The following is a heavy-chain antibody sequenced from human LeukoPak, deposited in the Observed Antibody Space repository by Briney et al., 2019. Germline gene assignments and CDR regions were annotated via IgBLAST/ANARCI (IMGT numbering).Heavy chain of an antibody. Sequence: GGSLRLSWAASGFTLINNWMSWVRQAPGKGLEWVAHIKQDRSEKYYVDSVKGRFTIARDNAKNSLYLQMNSLRAEDTAVYYCAIDPSRGYNYGYGDYWGQGTLAIVSS. CDR1: GFTLINNW. V-gene: IGHV3-7*01. D-gene: IGHD5-18*01. J-gene: IGHJ4*02. CDR3: AIDPSRGYNYGYGDY. CDR2: IKQDRSEK.